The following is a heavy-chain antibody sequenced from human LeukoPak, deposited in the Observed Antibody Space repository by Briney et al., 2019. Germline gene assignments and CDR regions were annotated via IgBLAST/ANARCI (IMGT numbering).Heavy chain of an antibody. CDR2: ISYDGSNK. CDR3: AKVGQQSSYGMDV. J-gene: IGHJ6*02. V-gene: IGHV3-30*18. Sequence: GGSLRLSCAASGFTFSSYGTHWVRQAPGKGLEWVAVISYDGSNKYYADSVKGRFTISRDNSKNTLYLQMNSLRAEDTAVYYCAKVGQQSSYGMDVWGQGTTVTVSS. D-gene: IGHD6-13*01. CDR1: GFTFSSYG.